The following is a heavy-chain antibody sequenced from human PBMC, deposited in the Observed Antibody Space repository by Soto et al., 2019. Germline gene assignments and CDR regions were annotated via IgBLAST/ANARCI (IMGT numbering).Heavy chain of an antibody. Sequence: ASGKVSCKASGYTFTSYYMHWVRQAPGQGLEWMGIINPSGGSTSYAQKFQGRVTMTRDTSTSTAYMELRSLRSDDTAVYYCARDAAVGLFDYWGQGTLVTVSS. CDR2: INPSGGST. D-gene: IGHD1-26*01. J-gene: IGHJ4*02. CDR1: GYTFTSYY. CDR3: ARDAAVGLFDY. V-gene: IGHV1-46*01.